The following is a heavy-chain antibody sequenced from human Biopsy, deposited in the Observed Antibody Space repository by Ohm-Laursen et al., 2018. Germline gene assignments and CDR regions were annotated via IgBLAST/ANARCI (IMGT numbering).Heavy chain of an antibody. Sequence: SSVKVSCNAPGGTFSNYGVNWVRQAPGQGLEWLGGNIPILGTGNYAQKFQDRVTVAADTSTSTATMELRSLRSDDTAVYYCATKLTGYFHHWGQGTLVIVSS. D-gene: IGHD3-9*01. CDR3: ATKLTGYFHH. CDR1: GGTFSNYG. CDR2: NIPILGTG. V-gene: IGHV1-69*06. J-gene: IGHJ1*01.